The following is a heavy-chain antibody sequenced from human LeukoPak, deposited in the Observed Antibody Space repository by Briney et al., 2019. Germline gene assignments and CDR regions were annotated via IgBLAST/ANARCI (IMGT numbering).Heavy chain of an antibody. CDR3: AKDRYSGLNTIDY. Sequence: GGSLRLSCAASEFTFSTYGMHWVRQAPGKGLEWVAVISYDASYKFYADSVKGRFTISRDNSKSTLYLQMNSLRAEDTAVYYCAKDRYSGLNTIDYWGQGTLVTVSS. J-gene: IGHJ4*02. D-gene: IGHD6-13*01. CDR1: EFTFSTYG. CDR2: ISYDASYK. V-gene: IGHV3-30*18.